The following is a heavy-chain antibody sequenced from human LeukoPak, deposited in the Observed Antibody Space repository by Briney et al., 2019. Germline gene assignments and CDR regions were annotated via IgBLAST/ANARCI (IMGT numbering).Heavy chain of an antibody. D-gene: IGHD1-7*01. CDR1: GFTFSAYW. Sequence: QSGGSLRLSCAVSGFTFSAYWMTWVRQAPGKGLEWVANIKPDGNQRYYMDSVKGRFTISRDNAENSLYLQMNSLRAEDTAVYFCARGWDYKNYYYFMDVWGKGTTVTVSS. J-gene: IGHJ6*03. CDR3: ARGWDYKNYYYFMDV. V-gene: IGHV3-7*01. CDR2: IKPDGNQR.